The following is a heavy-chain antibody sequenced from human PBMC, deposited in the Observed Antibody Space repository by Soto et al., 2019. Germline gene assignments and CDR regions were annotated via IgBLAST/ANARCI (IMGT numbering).Heavy chain of an antibody. CDR1: GFTFSSYS. Sequence: GGSLRLSCAASGFTFSSYSMDWVRQAPGKGLEWVSSISSSSSYIYYADSVKGRFTISRDNAKNSLCLQMNSLRAEDTAVYYCARSLWIGSSDNHVYWCQGTLLTLFS. D-gene: IGHD6-6*01. V-gene: IGHV3-21*01. CDR3: ARSLWIGSSDNHVY. J-gene: IGHJ4*02. CDR2: ISSSSSYI.